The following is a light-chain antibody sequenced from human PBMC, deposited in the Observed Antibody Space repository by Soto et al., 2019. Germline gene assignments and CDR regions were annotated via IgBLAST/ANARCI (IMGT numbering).Light chain of an antibody. CDR3: QQYNNWPPGT. CDR1: QGIGST. Sequence: EIVLTQSPAALSVSPGERVTLSCRASQGIGSTLAWYQQKPGQAPRLLIYGASTRATGIPARFSGSGSGTEFTLTISSLQSEDFAVYYCQQYNNWPPGTFGQGTRLEI. CDR2: GAS. V-gene: IGKV3D-15*01. J-gene: IGKJ5*01.